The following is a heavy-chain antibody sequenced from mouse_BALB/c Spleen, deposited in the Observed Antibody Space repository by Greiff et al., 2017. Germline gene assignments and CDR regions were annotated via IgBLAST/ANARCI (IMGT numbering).Heavy chain of an antibody. CDR2: ISYDGSN. Sequence: EVKLQQSGPGLVKPSQSLSLTCSVTGYSITSGYYWNWIRQFPGNKLEWMGYISYDGSNNYNPSLKNRISITRDTSKNQFFLKLNSVTTEDTATYYCARDPGGNSFYWGQGTTLTVSS. CDR1: GYSITSGYY. J-gene: IGHJ2*01. CDR3: ARDPGGNSFY. D-gene: IGHD2-1*01. V-gene: IGHV3-6*02.